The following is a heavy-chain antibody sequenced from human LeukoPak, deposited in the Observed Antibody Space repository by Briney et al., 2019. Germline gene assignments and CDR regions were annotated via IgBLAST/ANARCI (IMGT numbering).Heavy chain of an antibody. Sequence: GGSLRLSCAASGFTFSSYAMSWVRQAPGKGLEWVSAISGSGGSTYYADSVKGRFTISRDNSKNTLYLQMNSLRAEDTAVYCCAKDAGGYYDSSGYYYFGAFDIWGQGTMVTVSS. V-gene: IGHV3-23*01. CDR3: AKDAGGYYDSSGYYYFGAFDI. J-gene: IGHJ3*02. CDR1: GFTFSSYA. CDR2: ISGSGGST. D-gene: IGHD3-22*01.